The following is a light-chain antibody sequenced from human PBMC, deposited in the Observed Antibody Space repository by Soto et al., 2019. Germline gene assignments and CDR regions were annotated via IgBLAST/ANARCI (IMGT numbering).Light chain of an antibody. V-gene: IGKV3-15*01. CDR2: GAS. J-gene: IGKJ2*01. CDR3: QQYNNWPPRT. Sequence: EIVMTQSPASLSVSPGKTATLSCRASQSISNSFAWYQQKPGQAPSLLIYGASTRATGIPARFSGSGSGTEFTLTISSLQSEDSALYYCQQYNNWPPRTFGQGTKLEIK. CDR1: QSISNS.